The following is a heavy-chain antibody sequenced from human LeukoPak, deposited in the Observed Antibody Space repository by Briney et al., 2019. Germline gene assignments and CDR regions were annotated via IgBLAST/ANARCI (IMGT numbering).Heavy chain of an antibody. CDR2: ISYDGKNI. Sequence: GGSLRLSCAASGFSFSNYGFHWVRQAPGKGLDLVSAISYDGKNIHYADSGKGLFTISRDNYRNAVYLQMNSLRVEDTAVYYCAKTYSRESGYDFFFHYWGQGTRVTVSS. CDR3: AKTYSRESGYDFFFHY. D-gene: IGHD5-12*01. V-gene: IGHV3-33*06. J-gene: IGHJ4*02. CDR1: GFSFSNYG.